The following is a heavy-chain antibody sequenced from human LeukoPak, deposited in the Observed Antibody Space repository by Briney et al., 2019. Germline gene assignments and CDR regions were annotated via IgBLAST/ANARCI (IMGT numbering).Heavy chain of an antibody. V-gene: IGHV3-53*01. CDR1: GFTVSSNS. CDR3: ARRAGAYSHPYDY. CDR2: IYSGTT. J-gene: IGHJ4*02. D-gene: IGHD4/OR15-4a*01. Sequence: GGSLRLSCTVSGFTVSSNSMSWVGQAPGKGLEWVSFIYSGTTHYSDSVKGRFTISRDNSKNTLYLQMNSLRAEDTAVYYCARRAGAYSHPYDYWGQGTLVTVSS.